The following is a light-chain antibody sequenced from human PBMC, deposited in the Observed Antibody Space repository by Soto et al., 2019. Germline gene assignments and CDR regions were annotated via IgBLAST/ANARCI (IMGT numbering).Light chain of an antibody. Sequence: QSVLTQPPSVSAAPGQKVTISCSGSNFNIGNNYVSWFQQLPGAAPKLLIYHNDKRPSGIPDRFSGSKSGTLATLGITGLQTGDEADYYCGTWDSSMSAAGWVFGGGTKLTVL. V-gene: IGLV1-51*01. CDR1: NFNIGNNY. CDR2: HND. CDR3: GTWDSSMSAAGWV. J-gene: IGLJ3*02.